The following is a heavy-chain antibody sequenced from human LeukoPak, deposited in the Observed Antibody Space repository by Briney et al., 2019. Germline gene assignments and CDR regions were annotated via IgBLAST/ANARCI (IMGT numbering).Heavy chain of an antibody. CDR3: AGSLAAAGFFQH. CDR1: GFTFSSYA. CDR2: ISGSGGST. D-gene: IGHD6-13*01. V-gene: IGHV3-23*01. Sequence: HSGGSLRLSCAASGFTFSSYAMSWVRQAPGKGLEWISVISGSGGSTYYADSVKGRFTISRDNSKNTLYLQMNSLRAEDTAVYYCAGSLAAAGFFQHWGQGTLVTVSS. J-gene: IGHJ1*01.